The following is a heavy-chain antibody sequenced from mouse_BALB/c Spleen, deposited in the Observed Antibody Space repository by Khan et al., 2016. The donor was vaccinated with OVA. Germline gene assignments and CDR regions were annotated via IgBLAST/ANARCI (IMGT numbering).Heavy chain of an antibody. V-gene: IGHV1-77*01. CDR1: GYIFTDYN. J-gene: IGHJ3*01. CDR3: TREWAAWFPY. CDR2: IYPGSDNT. Sequence: QVQLKQSGAELARPGASVKLSCKASGYIFTDYNINWMRQRTGQGLEWIGEIYPGSDNTYYNERFKGKATLTVDQSSSTAYMHLSSLTSEDSAIYFWTREWAAWFPYWGQGTLVTVSA.